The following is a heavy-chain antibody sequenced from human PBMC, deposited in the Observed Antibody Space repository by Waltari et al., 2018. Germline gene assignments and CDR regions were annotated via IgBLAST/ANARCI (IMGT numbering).Heavy chain of an antibody. CDR2: ICSSSSYI. CDR3: ARGAYGSGSYVYGMDV. J-gene: IGHJ6*02. Sequence: EVQLVESGGGLVKPGGALRLPCGASGFTFSCYVMNGIRQAPGKGLEWVSSICSSSSYIYYVDSVKGRFTISRDNAKNSMNLQMNSLRADDTAVYYCARGAYGSGSYVYGMDVWGQGTTVTVSS. V-gene: IGHV3-21*01. CDR1: GFTFSCYV. D-gene: IGHD3-10*01.